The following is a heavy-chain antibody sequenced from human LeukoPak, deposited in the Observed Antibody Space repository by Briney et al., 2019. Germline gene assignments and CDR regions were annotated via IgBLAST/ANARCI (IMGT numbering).Heavy chain of an antibody. CDR3: ARTENRKVGASPFDY. Sequence: AGTLRLSCAASGFTFSSYSMNLVRQAPGKGLEWVSSISSSSSYIYYADSVKGRFTISRDNAKNSLYLQMNSLRAEDTAVYYCARTENRKVGASPFDYWGQGTLVTVSS. D-gene: IGHD1-26*01. V-gene: IGHV3-21*01. CDR2: ISSSSSYI. J-gene: IGHJ4*02. CDR1: GFTFSSYS.